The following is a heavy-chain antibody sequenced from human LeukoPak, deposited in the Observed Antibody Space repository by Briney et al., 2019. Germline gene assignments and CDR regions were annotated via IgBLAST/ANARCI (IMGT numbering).Heavy chain of an antibody. J-gene: IGHJ3*02. Sequence: GGSLRLSCAASGFTFSSYAMSWVRQAPGKGLEWVSALSGSGGSTYYADSVKGRFTISRDNSKNTLYLQMNSLRAEDTAVYYCAKDRNYDFTVDAFDIWGQGTTVTVSS. D-gene: IGHD3-3*01. V-gene: IGHV3-23*01. CDR1: GFTFSSYA. CDR2: LSGSGGST. CDR3: AKDRNYDFTVDAFDI.